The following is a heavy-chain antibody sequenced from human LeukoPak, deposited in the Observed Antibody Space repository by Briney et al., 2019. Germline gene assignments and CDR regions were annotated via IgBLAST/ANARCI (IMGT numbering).Heavy chain of an antibody. CDR3: ARRQFNWGSAFDI. V-gene: IGHV3-7*01. D-gene: IGHD7-27*01. Sequence: PGGSLRLSCAASGFTFSTYWMSWVRQAPGKGLEWVANIKQDGSEKYYVDSVKGQFTISRDNAKNSLSLQMNSLRTEDTAVYYCARRQFNWGSAFDIWGQGTMVTVSS. CDR2: IKQDGSEK. J-gene: IGHJ3*02. CDR1: GFTFSTYW.